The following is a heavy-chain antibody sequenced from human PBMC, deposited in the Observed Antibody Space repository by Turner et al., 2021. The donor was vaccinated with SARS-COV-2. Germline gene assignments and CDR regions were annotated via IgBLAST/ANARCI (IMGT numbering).Heavy chain of an antibody. D-gene: IGHD3-10*01. CDR3: ANVGSYFFDY. Sequence: EVLLLESGGGLVPPGGSLRLSRAASGFTFSNSAMSWVRQAPGKGLEWVSTISSSGGTTYYAASVKGRFTISRDNSKNTLYLQMNSLRAGDTALYYCANVGSYFFDYWGQGTLVTVSS. CDR2: ISSSGGTT. J-gene: IGHJ4*02. CDR1: GFTFSNSA. V-gene: IGHV3-23*01.